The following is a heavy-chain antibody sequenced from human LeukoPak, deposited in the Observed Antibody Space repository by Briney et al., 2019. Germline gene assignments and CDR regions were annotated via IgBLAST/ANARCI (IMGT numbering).Heavy chain of an antibody. V-gene: IGHV1-46*01. J-gene: IGHJ5*02. Sequence: ASVKVSCKAFGYTFTSNYMHWVRQAPGQGPEWMGVISPSGGSTTYAQKFQGRVTLTRDMSTSTDYLELSSLRSEDTAVYYCARVKENWFDPWGQGTLVTVSS. CDR2: ISPSGGST. CDR3: ARVKENWFDP. CDR1: GYTFTSNY.